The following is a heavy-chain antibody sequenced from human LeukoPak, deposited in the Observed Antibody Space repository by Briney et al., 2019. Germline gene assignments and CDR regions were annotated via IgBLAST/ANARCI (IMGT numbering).Heavy chain of an antibody. CDR1: GFSFSTYS. D-gene: IGHD6-19*01. CDR3: AKNPHRSGWYQDY. CDR2: ISSSGGST. J-gene: IGHJ4*02. V-gene: IGHV3-23*01. Sequence: PGESLRLSCATSGFSFSTYSMTWVRQTSEKGLEWVSAISSSGGSTYYVDSVKGRFTISRDNSKNTLYLQMNSLRAEDTAVYFCAKNPHRSGWYQDYWGQGALVTVSS.